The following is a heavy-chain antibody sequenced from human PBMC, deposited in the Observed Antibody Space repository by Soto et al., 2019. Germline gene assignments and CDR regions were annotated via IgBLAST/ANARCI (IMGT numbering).Heavy chain of an antibody. D-gene: IGHD2-21*02. J-gene: IGHJ3*02. V-gene: IGHV1-69*13. Sequence: SVKVSCKASGYTFTSNDINWVRQATGQGLEWMGGIIPIFGTTNYAQKFQGRVTITADESTSTAYMELSSLRSEDTAVYYCARDMRNCGGDCYSGEDAFDIWGQGTMVTVSS. CDR1: GYTFTSND. CDR3: ARDMRNCGGDCYSGEDAFDI. CDR2: IIPIFGTT.